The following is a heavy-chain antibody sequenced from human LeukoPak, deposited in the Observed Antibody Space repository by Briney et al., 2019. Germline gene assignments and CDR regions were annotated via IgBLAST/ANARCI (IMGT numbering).Heavy chain of an antibody. CDR3: ARDDYGDTNWFDP. Sequence: SETLSLTCAVSGGSISSSNWWSWVRQPPGKGLEWIGEIYHSGSTNYNPSLKSRVTISVDKSKNQFSLKLSSVTAADTAVYYCARDDYGDTNWFDPWGQGTLVTVSS. CDR1: GGSISSSNW. V-gene: IGHV4-4*02. D-gene: IGHD4-17*01. J-gene: IGHJ5*02. CDR2: IYHSGST.